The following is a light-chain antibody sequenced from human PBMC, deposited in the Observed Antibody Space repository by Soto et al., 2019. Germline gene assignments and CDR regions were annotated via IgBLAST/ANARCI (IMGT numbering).Light chain of an antibody. CDR1: QSVRSS. CDR3: QQYNTWPPRT. V-gene: IGKV3-15*01. J-gene: IGKJ1*01. Sequence: EIVMTQSPPTLSVSPGERATLSCRASQSVRSSLAWYQQKPGQAPRLLIYAASTRATGIPARFSGSGSGTEFTLTISSLQSEDFAVYYCQQYNTWPPRTFGQGTKVEIK. CDR2: AAS.